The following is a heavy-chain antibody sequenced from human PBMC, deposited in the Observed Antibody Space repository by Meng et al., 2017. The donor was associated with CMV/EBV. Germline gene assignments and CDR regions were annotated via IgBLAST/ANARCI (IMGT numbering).Heavy chain of an antibody. CDR1: GFTFNSYA. Sequence: GGSLRLSCAASGFTFNSYAMSWVRQAPGKGLEWVSAISGSGGSTYYADSVKGRFTISRDNSKNTLYLQMNSLRAEDTAVYYCAKDSGYLSSVLDYWGQGTLVTVSS. D-gene: IGHD3-22*01. V-gene: IGHV3-23*01. CDR3: AKDSGYLSSVLDY. CDR2: ISGSGGST. J-gene: IGHJ4*02.